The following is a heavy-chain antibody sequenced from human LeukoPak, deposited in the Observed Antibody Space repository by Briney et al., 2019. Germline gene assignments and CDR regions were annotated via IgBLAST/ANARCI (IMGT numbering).Heavy chain of an antibody. Sequence: SETLSRTCSVSGGSMNTSSYFWAWIRQPPGKGLEWIGSVYYSGSTYFSPSLKSRVTISVDTSKNQLSLELSSVTAADTAMYYCARQESSAWTWFFDLWGRGTLVTVSS. J-gene: IGHJ2*01. V-gene: IGHV4-39*01. D-gene: IGHD6-19*01. CDR1: GGSMNTSSYF. CDR2: VYYSGST. CDR3: ARQESSAWTWFFDL.